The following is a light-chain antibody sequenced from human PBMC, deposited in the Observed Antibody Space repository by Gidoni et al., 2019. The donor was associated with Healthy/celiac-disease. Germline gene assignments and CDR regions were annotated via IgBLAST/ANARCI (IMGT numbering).Light chain of an antibody. J-gene: IGKJ1*01. V-gene: IGKV2D-29*01. CDR1: QSLMHSDAKTY. CDR3: MQSIQLPWT. CDR2: EVS. Sequence: DLVMTTPPLSLSFTPGQPASTSCESIQSLMHSDAKTYLDWYLQKPGQPPQLLIYEVSNRFSGVPDRFSGSGSGTDFTLKISRVEAEDVGVYYCMQSIQLPWTFGQGTKVEIK.